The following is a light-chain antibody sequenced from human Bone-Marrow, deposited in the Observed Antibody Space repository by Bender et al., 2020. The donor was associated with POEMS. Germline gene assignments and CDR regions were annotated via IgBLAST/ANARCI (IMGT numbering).Light chain of an antibody. Sequence: QSVLTQPPSASGTPGQSVTISCSGTSSNFGNNAANWYHHVPGTAPKLLIYSNNQRPSGVPDRFSASTSGTSASLDISGLHSDDEADYYCSSWDDSLNGWVFGGGTKLTVL. V-gene: IGLV1-44*01. CDR2: SNN. J-gene: IGLJ3*02. CDR1: SSNFGNNA. CDR3: SSWDDSLNGWV.